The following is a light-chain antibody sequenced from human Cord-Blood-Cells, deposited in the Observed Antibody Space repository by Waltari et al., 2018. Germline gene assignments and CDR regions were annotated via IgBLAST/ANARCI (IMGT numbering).Light chain of an antibody. J-gene: IGLJ2*01. CDR1: SSNIGAGSD. Sequence: QSVLTQPPSVSGAPGQRVTISCTGSSSNIGAGSDLPGYQQLPGTAPKLLIYGNSNRPSGVPDRFSGSKSGTSASLAITGLQAEDEADYYCQSYDSSLSGSVFGGGTKLTVL. CDR3: QSYDSSLSGSV. CDR2: GNS. V-gene: IGLV1-40*01.